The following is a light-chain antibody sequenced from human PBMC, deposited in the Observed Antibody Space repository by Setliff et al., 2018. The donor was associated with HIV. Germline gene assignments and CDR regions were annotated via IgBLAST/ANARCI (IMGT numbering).Light chain of an antibody. Sequence: SVLTQPASVSGSPGQSITISCAGTSSDIGDYNYVSWYQQYPGKVPKLMIYEVSYRPSGVSNRFSGSKSGNTASLTISGLQAEDEADYFCSSFTNSRTYVFGTGTKVTVL. CDR1: SSDIGDYNY. J-gene: IGLJ1*01. V-gene: IGLV2-14*01. CDR3: SSFTNSRTYV. CDR2: EVS.